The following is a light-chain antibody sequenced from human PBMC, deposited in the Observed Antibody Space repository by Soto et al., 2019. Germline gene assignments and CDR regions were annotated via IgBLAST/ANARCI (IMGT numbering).Light chain of an antibody. CDR3: QHYGDSPS. CDR2: DVS. CDR1: QSVPTKY. V-gene: IGKV3-20*01. Sequence: IVLTQSPGTLSLSPGERATLSCRASQSVPTKYLAWFQQKPGQAPRLLMNDVSTRVTGFPDRFSGSGSETDFTLTSSRLEPEDFAVYYCQHYGDSPSFGGGTKVEMK. J-gene: IGKJ4*01.